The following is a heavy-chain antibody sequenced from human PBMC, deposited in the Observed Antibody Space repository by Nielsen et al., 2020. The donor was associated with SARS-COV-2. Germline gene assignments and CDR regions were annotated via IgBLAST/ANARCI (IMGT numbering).Heavy chain of an antibody. CDR2: IRSKTYGGTA. CDR1: GFTFGDYA. D-gene: IGHD3-16*02. V-gene: IGHV3-49*04. Sequence: GGSLRLSCRASGFTFGDYAMSWVRQAPGKGLELVGYIRSKTYGGTADYGASVKGRFTISRDDSNSIDYLLMNSLKTEDTAVYYFTRPSNSYYDYVWGSYRFGSFDYWGQGTLVTVSS. J-gene: IGHJ4*02. CDR3: TRPSNSYYDYVWGSYRFGSFDY.